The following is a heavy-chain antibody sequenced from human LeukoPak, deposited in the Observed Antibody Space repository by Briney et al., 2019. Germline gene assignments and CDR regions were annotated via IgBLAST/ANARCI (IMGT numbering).Heavy chain of an antibody. CDR2: INHSGST. V-gene: IGHV4-39*07. CDR3: ARLMRVVRGSYNWFDP. D-gene: IGHD3-10*01. Sequence: PSETLSLTCTVSGGSISSSSYYWGWIRQPPGKGLEWIGEINHSGSTNYNPSLKSRVTISVDTPKNQFSLKLSSVTAADTAVYYCARLMRVVRGSYNWFDPWGQGTLVTVSS. J-gene: IGHJ5*02. CDR1: GGSISSSSYY.